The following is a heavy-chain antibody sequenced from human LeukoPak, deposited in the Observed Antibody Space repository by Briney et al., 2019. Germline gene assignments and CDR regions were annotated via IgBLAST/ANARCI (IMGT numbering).Heavy chain of an antibody. J-gene: IGHJ4*02. CDR1: GFRFSNYG. CDR2: IWYDGSNK. D-gene: IGHD6-13*01. CDR3: GTVRGPDSSRWYSDY. Sequence: GGSLRLSCAASGFRFSNYGMHWVRQAPGKGLEWGALIWYDGSNKYYADSVKGRFTISRDNSKNTLYLQMNSLRAEDTAVYYCGTVRGPDSSRWYSDYWGQGTLVTVSS. V-gene: IGHV3-33*01.